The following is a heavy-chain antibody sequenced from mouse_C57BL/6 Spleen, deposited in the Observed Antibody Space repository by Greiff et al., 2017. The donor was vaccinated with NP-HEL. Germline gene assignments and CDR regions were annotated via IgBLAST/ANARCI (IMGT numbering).Heavy chain of an antibody. V-gene: IGHV1-53*01. D-gene: IGHD2-1*01. Sequence: VQLQQSGTELVKPGASVKLSCKASGYTFTSYWMHWVKQRPGQGLEWIGNINPSNGGTNYNEKFKSKATLTVDKSSSTAYMQLSSLTSEDSAVYYCARCQYGNYGFAYWGQGTRVTVSA. CDR1: GYTFTSYW. J-gene: IGHJ3*01. CDR2: INPSNGGT. CDR3: ARCQYGNYGFAY.